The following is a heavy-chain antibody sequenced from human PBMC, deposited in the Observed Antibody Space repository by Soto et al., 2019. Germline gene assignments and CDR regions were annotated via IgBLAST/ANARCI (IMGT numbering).Heavy chain of an antibody. CDR2: INHSGST. Sequence: QVQLQQWGAGLLKPSETLSLTCAVYGGSFSGYYWSWIRQPPGKGLEWIGEINHSGSTNYNPSLKSRVTISVDTSKNQFSLKLSSVTAADTAGYYCARVDSSGLDYWGQGTLVTVSS. J-gene: IGHJ4*02. CDR3: ARVDSSGLDY. D-gene: IGHD3-22*01. V-gene: IGHV4-34*01. CDR1: GGSFSGYY.